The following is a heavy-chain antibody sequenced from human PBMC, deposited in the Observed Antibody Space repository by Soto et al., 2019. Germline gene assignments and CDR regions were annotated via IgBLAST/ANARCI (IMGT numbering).Heavy chain of an antibody. Sequence: GGSLRLSCAASGFTFSGSAMHWVRQASGKGLEWVGRIRSKANSYATAYAASVKGRFPISRDDSKNTAYLQMNSLKTEDTAVYYCTSRVDTAMVTGHFDYWGQGTLVTVSS. D-gene: IGHD5-18*01. J-gene: IGHJ4*02. CDR2: IRSKANSYAT. V-gene: IGHV3-73*01. CDR1: GFTFSGSA. CDR3: TSRVDTAMVTGHFDY.